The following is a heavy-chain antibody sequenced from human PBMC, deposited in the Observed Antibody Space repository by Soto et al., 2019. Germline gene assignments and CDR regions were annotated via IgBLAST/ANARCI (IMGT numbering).Heavy chain of an antibody. V-gene: IGHV5-10-1*01. CDR2: IDPSDSYT. J-gene: IGHJ4*02. D-gene: IGHD3-22*01. CDR1: GYSFTIYW. CDR3: ARXRLNYYDSSGYATADDY. Sequence: PGESLKISCKGSGYSFTIYWISWVRQMHGKGLEWMGRIDPSDSYTNYSPSFQGHVTISADKSISTAYLQWSSLKASDTAMYYCARXRLNYYDSSGYATADDYWGLGTLVTVSS.